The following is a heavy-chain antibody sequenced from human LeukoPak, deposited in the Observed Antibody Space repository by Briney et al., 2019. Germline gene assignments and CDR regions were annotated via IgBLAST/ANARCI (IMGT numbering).Heavy chain of an antibody. CDR3: ARAGYDFWSGLEVYYYYYMDV. D-gene: IGHD3-3*01. CDR2: VNHSGRT. J-gene: IGHJ6*03. CDR1: GGSFSDYW. Sequence: SETLSLTCAVYGGSFSDYWWTWIRQSPGKGLEWIGEVNHSGRTNYNPSLKSRVSISVDRSKKQFSLKLSSVTAADTAVYYCARAGYDFWSGLEVYYYYYMDVWGKGTTVTVSS. V-gene: IGHV4-34*01.